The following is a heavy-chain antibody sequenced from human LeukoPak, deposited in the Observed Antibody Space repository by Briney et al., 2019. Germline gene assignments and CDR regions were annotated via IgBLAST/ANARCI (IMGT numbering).Heavy chain of an antibody. J-gene: IGHJ5*02. CDR2: ISSSGGST. CDR1: GFTFSNYA. Sequence: GGSLRLSCAASGFTFSNYAMSWVRQAPGKGLEWVSAISSSGGSTYYADSVRGRITISRDNSKNTLDLQMNSLKAEDTALYYCAKDGDNWNYGSNWFAPWGQGTLVTVSS. D-gene: IGHD1-7*01. CDR3: AKDGDNWNYGSNWFAP. V-gene: IGHV3-23*01.